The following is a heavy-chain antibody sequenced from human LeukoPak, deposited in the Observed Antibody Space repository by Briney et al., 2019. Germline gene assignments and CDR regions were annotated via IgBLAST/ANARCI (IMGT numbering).Heavy chain of an antibody. CDR3: ARSGYYYDSSGYYSFMDV. CDR1: GYTLTELS. V-gene: IGHV1-24*01. D-gene: IGHD3-22*01. CDR2: FDPEDGET. Sequence: ASVKVSCKVSGYTLTELSMHWVRQAPGKGLEWMGGFDPEDGETIYAQKFQGRVTMTEDTSTDTAYMELRSLRSDDTAVYYCARSGYYYDSSGYYSFMDVWGKGTTVTVSS. J-gene: IGHJ6*03.